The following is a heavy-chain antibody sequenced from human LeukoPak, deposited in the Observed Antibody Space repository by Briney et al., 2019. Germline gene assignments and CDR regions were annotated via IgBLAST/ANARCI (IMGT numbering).Heavy chain of an antibody. CDR1: GFTVSSNY. J-gene: IGHJ4*02. CDR2: IYSGDTT. V-gene: IGHV3-53*01. CDR3: ARALSGIAVAGYYFDY. D-gene: IGHD6-19*01. Sequence: GGSLRLSCAASGFTVSSNYMSWVRQAPGKGLEWVSVIYSGDTTYYEDSVKGRFTISRDNSKNTLYLQMSRLRAEDTAVYYCARALSGIAVAGYYFDYWGQGTLVTVSS.